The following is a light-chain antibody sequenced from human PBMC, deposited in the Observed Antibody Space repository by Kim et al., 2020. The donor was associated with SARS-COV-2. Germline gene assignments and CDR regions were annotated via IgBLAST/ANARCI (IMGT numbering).Light chain of an antibody. V-gene: IGKV1-5*01. CDR3: QQYNSYSPT. CDR1: QSISSW. J-gene: IGKJ1*01. Sequence: DIQMTQSPSTLSASVGDRVTITCRASQSISSWLAWYQQKPGKAPKLLIYDASSLESGVPSRFSGSGSGTEFTLTISSLQPDEFATYNGQQYNSYSPTFGQGTKVDIK. CDR2: DAS.